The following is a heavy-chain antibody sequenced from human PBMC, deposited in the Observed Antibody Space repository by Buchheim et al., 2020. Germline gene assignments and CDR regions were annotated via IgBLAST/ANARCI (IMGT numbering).Heavy chain of an antibody. Sequence: QVQLVESGGGVVRPGRSLRLSCAAFGFTFSSYDVHWVRQGPGKGPEWLAVTSTDGNSYFHADSVLGRFTISRDNFRNTVYLQMNGLRGEDTAVYYCATDLLLGRPDYLDHWGQGTL. D-gene: IGHD3-10*01. CDR3: ATDLLLGRPDYLDH. J-gene: IGHJ4*02. CDR1: GFTFSSYD. V-gene: IGHV3-30-3*01. CDR2: TSTDGNSY.